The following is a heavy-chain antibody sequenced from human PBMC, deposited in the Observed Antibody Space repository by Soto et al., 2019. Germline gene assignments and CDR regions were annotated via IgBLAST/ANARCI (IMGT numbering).Heavy chain of an antibody. Sequence: PSETLSLTCAVSGGSISSSNWWGWVRQPPGKGLEWIGEIYHSGSTNYNPSLKSRVTISVDKSKNQFSLKLSSVAAADTAVYYCARQFGSPYYSSMVRGVEYDYWGQGTLVTVSS. CDR1: GGSISSSNW. D-gene: IGHD3-10*01. CDR2: IYHSGST. CDR3: ARQFGSPYYSSMVRGVEYDY. V-gene: IGHV4-4*02. J-gene: IGHJ4*02.